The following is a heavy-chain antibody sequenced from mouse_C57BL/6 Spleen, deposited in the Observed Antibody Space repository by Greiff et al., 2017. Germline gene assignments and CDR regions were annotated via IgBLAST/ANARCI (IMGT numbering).Heavy chain of an antibody. J-gene: IGHJ4*01. CDR1: GYTFTSYW. CDR2: IDPSDSYT. D-gene: IGHD2-1*01. V-gene: IGHV1-59*01. CDR3: ARSYRNSYAMDY. Sequence: QVQLQQPGAELVRPGTSVKLSCKASGYTFTSYWMHWVKQRPGQGLEWIGVIDPSDSYTNYNQKFKGKATLTVDTSSSTAYMQLSSLTSEDSAVYYCARSYRNSYAMDYWGQGTSVTVSS.